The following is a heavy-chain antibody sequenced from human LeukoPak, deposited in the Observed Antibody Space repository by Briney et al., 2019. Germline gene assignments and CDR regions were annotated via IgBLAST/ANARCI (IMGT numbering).Heavy chain of an antibody. D-gene: IGHD3-3*01. Sequence: SETLSLTCTVSGGSISSYYWSWIRQPPGKGLEWIGYIYYSGSTNYNPSLKSRVTISVDTSKNQFSLKLSSVTAADTAVYYCARAPTYYDFWSGYPGAFDIWGQGTMVTVSS. CDR2: IYYSGST. CDR3: ARAPTYYDFWSGYPGAFDI. V-gene: IGHV4-59*01. CDR1: GGSISSYY. J-gene: IGHJ3*02.